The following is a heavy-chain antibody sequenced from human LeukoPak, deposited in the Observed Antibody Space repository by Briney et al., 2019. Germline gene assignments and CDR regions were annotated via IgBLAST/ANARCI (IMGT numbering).Heavy chain of an antibody. Sequence: GESLKISCKGSGYSFTSYWIGWVRQMPGKGLEWMGIIYPGDSDTRYSPSFQGQVTISADKSNSTAYLQWSSLKASDTAMYYCARHIEPGYYGSGSYYKHWGQGTLVTVSS. CDR1: GYSFTSYW. CDR2: IYPGDSDT. D-gene: IGHD3-10*01. V-gene: IGHV5-51*01. CDR3: ARHIEPGYYGSGSYYKH. J-gene: IGHJ4*02.